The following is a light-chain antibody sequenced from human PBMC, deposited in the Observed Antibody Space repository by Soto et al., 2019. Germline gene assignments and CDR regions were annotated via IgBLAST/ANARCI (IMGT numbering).Light chain of an antibody. Sequence: QSVLNQPPSASGSPGQSVTISCTGTTNDVGAYNYVSWYQQHPGKAPKLVIYEVNKRPSGVPDRFSGSKSGNTASLTVSGLQAEDEADYYCSSFAVSNSFVFGTGTKVTVL. CDR2: EVN. CDR1: TNDVGAYNY. J-gene: IGLJ1*01. V-gene: IGLV2-8*01. CDR3: SSFAVSNSFV.